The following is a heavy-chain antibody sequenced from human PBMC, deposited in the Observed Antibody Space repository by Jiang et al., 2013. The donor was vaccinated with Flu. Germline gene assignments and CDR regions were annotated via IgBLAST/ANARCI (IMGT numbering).Heavy chain of an antibody. CDR1: GYTFSNYF. D-gene: IGHD5-24*01. CDR2: INGGNGNA. Sequence: SGAEVKKPGASVRVACKASGYTFSNYFMHWVRQAPGQRLEWMGWINGGNGNAKYSQKFQGRVTITRDTSASTIYMEVSSLRSEDTTVYFCARERIDGYNLPYQYYYGMDVWGQGTTVTVSS. V-gene: IGHV1-3*01. J-gene: IGHJ6*02. CDR3: ARERIDGYNLPYQYYYGMDV.